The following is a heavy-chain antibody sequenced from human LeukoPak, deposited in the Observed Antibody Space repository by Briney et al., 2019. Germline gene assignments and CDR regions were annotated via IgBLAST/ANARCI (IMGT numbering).Heavy chain of an antibody. CDR1: GGSFSGYY. D-gene: IGHD6-19*01. CDR2: INHSGST. J-gene: IGHJ5*02. CDR3: ARFLSSGWYKQVGFDP. V-gene: IGHV4-34*01. Sequence: SETLSLTGAVYGGSFSGYYWSWIRQPPGKGLEWIGEINHSGSTNYNPSLKSRVTISVDTSKNQFSLKLSSVTAADTAVYYCARFLSSGWYKQVGFDPWGQGTLVTVSS.